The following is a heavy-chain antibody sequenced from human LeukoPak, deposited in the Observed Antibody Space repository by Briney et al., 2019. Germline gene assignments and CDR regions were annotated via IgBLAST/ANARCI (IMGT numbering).Heavy chain of an antibody. D-gene: IGHD3-10*01. J-gene: IGHJ4*02. V-gene: IGHV3-11*05. Sequence: GGPLRLLCAPSGLPFSHYYMICIPDAPEKARVGVLFFSSSSSDTNYADSVKGRFTIFRDNAKDSLYLQLNSLRAEDTAVYYCARGSGSYSTPFDYWGQGTLVTVSS. CDR3: ARGSGSYSTPFDY. CDR2: FSSSSSDT. CDR1: GLPFSHYY.